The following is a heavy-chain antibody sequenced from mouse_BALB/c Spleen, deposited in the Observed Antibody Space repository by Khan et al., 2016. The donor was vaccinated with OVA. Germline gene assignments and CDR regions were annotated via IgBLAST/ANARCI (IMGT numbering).Heavy chain of an antibody. CDR2: ISDGGSYT. Sequence: EVELVESGGGLVKPGGSLKLSCGASGFSFSDYYMYWVRQTPEKRLEWVATISDGGSYTYYKDSVKGRFTISRDDAKNNLYLQMSSLKSEDTAMYYCARGHYGNPFAYWGQGTPVTVSA. J-gene: IGHJ3*01. CDR3: ARGHYGNPFAY. D-gene: IGHD2-1*01. CDR1: GFSFSDYY. V-gene: IGHV5-4*02.